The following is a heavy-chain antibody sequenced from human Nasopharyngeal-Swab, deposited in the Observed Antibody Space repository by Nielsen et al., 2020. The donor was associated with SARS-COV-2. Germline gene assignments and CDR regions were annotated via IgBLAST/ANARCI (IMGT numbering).Heavy chain of an antibody. D-gene: IGHD3-22*01. CDR2: INWNGGST. CDR3: ARDYYDSSGSAKGNDY. V-gene: IGHV3-20*04. Sequence: GESLKISCAASGFTFDDYGMSWVRPAPGKGLEWVSGINWNGGSTGYADSVKGRFTISRDNAKNSLYLQMNSLRAEDTALYYCARDYYDSSGSAKGNDYWGQGTLVTVSS. CDR1: GFTFDDYG. J-gene: IGHJ4*02.